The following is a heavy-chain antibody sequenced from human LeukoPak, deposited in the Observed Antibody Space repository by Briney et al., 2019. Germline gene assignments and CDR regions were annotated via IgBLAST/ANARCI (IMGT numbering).Heavy chain of an antibody. V-gene: IGHV4-59*01. Sequence: PSETLSLTCAVSGDSISSSYWSWIRQPPGKGLEWIGYIYYSGSTNYNPSLKSRVTISVDTSKNQFSLTVTSVTAADTAVYYCAREGYYGSGSNWFDPWGQGTLVTVSS. CDR1: GDSISSSY. D-gene: IGHD3-10*01. J-gene: IGHJ5*02. CDR3: AREGYYGSGSNWFDP. CDR2: IYYSGST.